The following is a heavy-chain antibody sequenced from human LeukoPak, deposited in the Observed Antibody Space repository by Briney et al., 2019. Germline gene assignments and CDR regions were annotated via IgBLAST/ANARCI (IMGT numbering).Heavy chain of an antibody. Sequence: GGSLRLSCAASGFTFSIYTMNWVRLAPGKGLEWISYISTNSGTIWYADSVKGRFSISRDNAKNSLFLHMNSLRAEDTAVYYCVRDLTIVGVAQVHHWGQGTLVTVSS. CDR1: GFTFSIYT. CDR2: ISTNSGTI. J-gene: IGHJ5*02. D-gene: IGHD1-26*01. CDR3: VRDLTIVGVAQVHH. V-gene: IGHV3-48*01.